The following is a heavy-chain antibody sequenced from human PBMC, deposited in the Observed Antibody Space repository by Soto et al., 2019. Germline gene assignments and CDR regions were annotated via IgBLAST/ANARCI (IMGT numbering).Heavy chain of an antibody. D-gene: IGHD6-13*01. V-gene: IGHV4-61*08. CDR2: IYYSGST. J-gene: IGHJ4*02. Sequence: WGALFLPCTFSGGPIRWGGYYLSWIRPKQGKGLEWIGYIYYSGSTNYTPSLKSRVTISVDTSKNQFSLKLSSVTAADTAVYYCARDRGIRSSSWYYAYFDYWGQGTLVTVSS. CDR3: ARDRGIRSSSWYYAYFDY. CDR1: GGPIRWGGYY.